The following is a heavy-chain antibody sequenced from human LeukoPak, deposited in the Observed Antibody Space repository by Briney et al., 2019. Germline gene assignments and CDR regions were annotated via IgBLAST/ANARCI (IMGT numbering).Heavy chain of an antibody. D-gene: IGHD3-9*01. CDR2: IYYSGST. J-gene: IGHJ4*02. CDR3: AREATHDDRGFDY. V-gene: IGHV4-39*02. CDR1: GGSISDSSYY. Sequence: PSETLSLTCTVSGGSISDSSYYRDWIRQPPGKGLEWIGSIYYSGSTYYTPSLKSRVTISVDTSKNQFSLKLSSVTAADTAVYYCAREATHDDRGFDYWGQGTLVTVSS.